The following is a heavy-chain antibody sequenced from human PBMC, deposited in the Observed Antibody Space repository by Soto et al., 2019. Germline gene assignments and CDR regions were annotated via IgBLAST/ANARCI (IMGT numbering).Heavy chain of an antibody. D-gene: IGHD5-12*01. V-gene: IGHV4-4*07. CDR3: ARSRDGYNLNPIDQ. Sequence: QVQLQESGPGLVRPSETLSLTCTVTGGSINTYYWSWIRQAAGKGLEWIGRVYTTGSTNYNPSLKSRVTISLDMSSSQFSLSLSSVTAADTAMYYCARSRDGYNLNPIDQWGQGLLVTGSS. CDR2: VYTTGST. J-gene: IGHJ4*02. CDR1: GGSINTYY.